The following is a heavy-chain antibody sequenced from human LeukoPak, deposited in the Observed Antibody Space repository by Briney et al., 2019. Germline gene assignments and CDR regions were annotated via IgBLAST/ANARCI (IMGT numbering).Heavy chain of an antibody. Sequence: PGGSLRLSCAASGFTFTSHSMNWVRQAPGKGLEWVSSIGSRSTSIYYADSVKGRFTISRDNAKNSLYLQMNSLRAEDTAVYYCARESSASFDIWGQGTVVTVSS. D-gene: IGHD6-6*01. CDR1: GFTFTSHS. CDR3: ARESSASFDI. CDR2: IGSRSTSI. J-gene: IGHJ3*02. V-gene: IGHV3-21*01.